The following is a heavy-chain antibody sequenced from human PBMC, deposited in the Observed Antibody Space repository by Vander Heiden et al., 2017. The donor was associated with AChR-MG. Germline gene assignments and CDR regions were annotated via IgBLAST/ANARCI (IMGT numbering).Heavy chain of an antibody. CDR1: GFTFSSYG. CDR2: IWYDGSNK. V-gene: IGHV3-33*01. D-gene: IGHD3-3*01. J-gene: IGHJ4*02. Sequence: QGQPVESGGGVVQPGRSLRLSCAAHGFTFSSYGMHWVRQAPGKGLEWVAVIWYDGSNKYYADSVKGRFTISRDNSKNTLYLQMNSLRAEDTAVYYCASALKIFPDYWGQGTLVTVSS. CDR3: ASALKIFPDY.